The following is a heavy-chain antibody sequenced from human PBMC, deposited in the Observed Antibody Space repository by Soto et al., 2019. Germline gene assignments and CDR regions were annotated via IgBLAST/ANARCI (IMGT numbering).Heavy chain of an antibody. CDR1: GDSINSYY. CDR3: ARVPNSVYTGGYYGMDV. J-gene: IGHJ6*02. D-gene: IGHD2-8*01. V-gene: IGHV4-59*01. Sequence: SETLSLTCSVSGDSINSYYWSWIRQPPGKGLEWIGYIYYSGSTNYNPSLKSRVTISVDTSKNQFSLKLSSVTAADTAVYYCARVPNSVYTGGYYGMDVWGQGTTVTVSS. CDR2: IYYSGST.